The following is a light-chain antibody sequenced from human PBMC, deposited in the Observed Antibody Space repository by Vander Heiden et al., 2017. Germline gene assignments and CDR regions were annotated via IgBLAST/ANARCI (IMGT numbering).Light chain of an antibody. CDR3: QQSYSTPRT. CDR2: AAS. Sequence: IQMTQSPSSLSASVGDRVTITCRASQSISSYLNWYQQKPGKAPKLLIYAASSLQSGGTSRFSGSGSGRDFTLTISSMQAEEFATYYCQQSYSTPRTFGQGTKVEIK. V-gene: IGKV1-39*01. CDR1: QSISSY. J-gene: IGKJ1*01.